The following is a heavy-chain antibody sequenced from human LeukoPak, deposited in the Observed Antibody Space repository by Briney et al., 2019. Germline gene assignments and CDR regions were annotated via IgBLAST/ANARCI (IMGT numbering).Heavy chain of an antibody. CDR2: IYHSGST. CDR1: GGSISSSNW. D-gene: IGHD1-26*01. CDR3: ARVGGSRNYYDAFDI. Sequence: SGTLSLTCAVSGGSISSSNWWSWVRQPPGKGLEWIGEIYHSGSTNYSPSLKSRVTISVDKSKNQFSLKLSSVTAADTAVYYCARVGGSRNYYDAFDIWGQGTMVTVSS. J-gene: IGHJ3*02. V-gene: IGHV4-4*02.